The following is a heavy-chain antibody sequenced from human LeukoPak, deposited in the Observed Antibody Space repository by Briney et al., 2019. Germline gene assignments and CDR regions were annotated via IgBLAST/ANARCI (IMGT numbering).Heavy chain of an antibody. CDR1: GYTFTSYG. D-gene: IGHD2-15*01. CDR3: ARDPGGRGTFDI. J-gene: IGHJ3*02. Sequence: GASVKVSCKASGYTFTSYGLSWVRQAPGQGLEWMGWINPYNGDTKYSQKVQVRVTMTTDISTSTAYMELRSLRSDDTAVYYCARDPGGRGTFDIWGLGTMVTVSS. V-gene: IGHV1-18*01. CDR2: INPYNGDT.